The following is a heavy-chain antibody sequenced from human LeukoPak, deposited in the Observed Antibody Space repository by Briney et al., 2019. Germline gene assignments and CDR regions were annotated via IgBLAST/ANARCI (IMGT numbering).Heavy chain of an antibody. J-gene: IGHJ4*02. Sequence: PGGSLRLSCAASGFTVSSNYMSWVRQAPGKGLEWVSVIYSGGSTYYADSVKGKFTISRDNSKNTLYLQMNSLRAEDTAVYYCAKDRYSSSWYHPDYWGQGTLVTVSS. D-gene: IGHD6-13*01. CDR2: IYSGGST. CDR1: GFTVSSNY. CDR3: AKDRYSSSWYHPDY. V-gene: IGHV3-66*01.